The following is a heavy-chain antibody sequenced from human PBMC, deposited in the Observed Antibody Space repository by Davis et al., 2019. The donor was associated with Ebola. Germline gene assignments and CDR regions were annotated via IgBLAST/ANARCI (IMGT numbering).Heavy chain of an antibody. J-gene: IGHJ4*02. CDR2: IAGSGGST. Sequence: GESLKISCAASGFSFSSYWMHWVRQAPGKGLEWVSAIAGSGGSTYHADSVKGRFTISRDNSKNTLYLQMKSLRAEDTAVYYCAKGPETGRFEYWGQGTLVTVSS. D-gene: IGHD1-1*01. CDR3: AKGPETGRFEY. CDR1: GFSFSSYW. V-gene: IGHV3-23*01.